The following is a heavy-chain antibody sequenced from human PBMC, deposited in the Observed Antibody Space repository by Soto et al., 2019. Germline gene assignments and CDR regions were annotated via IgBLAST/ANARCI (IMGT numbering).Heavy chain of an antibody. D-gene: IGHD1-1*01. J-gene: IGHJ3*02. CDR1: GYTFTGYY. V-gene: IGHV1-2*04. CDR3: ARVGTTGTTFFAFDI. Sequence: ASVKVSCKASGYTFTGYYMHWVRQAPGQGLEWMGWINPNSGGTNYAQKFQGWVTMTRDTSISTAYMELSRLGSDDTAVYYCARVGTTGTTFFAFDIWGQGTMVTVSS. CDR2: INPNSGGT.